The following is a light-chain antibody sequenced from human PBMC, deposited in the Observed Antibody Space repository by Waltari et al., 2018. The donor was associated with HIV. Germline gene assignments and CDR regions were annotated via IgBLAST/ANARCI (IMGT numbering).Light chain of an antibody. CDR3: QAWDSGTGV. CDR1: KLADTY. Sequence: SYELTQPPSVSVSPGQAATITCSGDKLADTYVCWYQQKPGRSPVLVIYQDDKRLSGVPDRFSGSNSGNTATLTISGTQTMDEADYYCQAWDSGTGVFGTGTTVTVL. V-gene: IGLV3-1*01. CDR2: QDD. J-gene: IGLJ1*01.